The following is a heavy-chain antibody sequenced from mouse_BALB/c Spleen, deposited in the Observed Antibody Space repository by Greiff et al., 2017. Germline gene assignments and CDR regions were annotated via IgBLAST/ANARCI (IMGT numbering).Heavy chain of an antibody. CDR2: ISDGGSYT. V-gene: IGHV5-4*02. Sequence: DVHLVESGGGLVKPGGSLKLSCAASGFTFSDYYMYWVRQTPEKRLEWVATISDGGSYTYYPDSVKGLFTISRDNAKNNLYLQMSSLKSEDTAMYYCARGLVWPRDWGQGTLVTVSA. J-gene: IGHJ3*01. CDR1: GFTFSDYY. CDR3: ARGLVWPRD. D-gene: IGHD2-10*02.